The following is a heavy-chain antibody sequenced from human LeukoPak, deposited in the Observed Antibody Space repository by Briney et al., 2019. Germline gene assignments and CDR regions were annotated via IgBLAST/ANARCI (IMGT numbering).Heavy chain of an antibody. J-gene: IGHJ4*02. Sequence: ASVKVSCKASGYTFTSYYMHWVRQAPGQGLEWMGIINPSGGSTSYAQKFQGRVTMTRDTSTSTVYMELSSLRSEDAAVYYCATGKRAYCGGDCENDYWGQGTLVTVSS. D-gene: IGHD2-21*02. CDR3: ATGKRAYCGGDCENDY. V-gene: IGHV1-46*01. CDR1: GYTFTSYY. CDR2: INPSGGST.